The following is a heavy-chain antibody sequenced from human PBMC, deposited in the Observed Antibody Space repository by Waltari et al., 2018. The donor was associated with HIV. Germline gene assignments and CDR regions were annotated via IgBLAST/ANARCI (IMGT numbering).Heavy chain of an antibody. J-gene: IGHJ3*02. CDR3: ARRPYCSSASCYPSDARGAFDI. D-gene: IGHD2-15*01. CDR1: GGSISTSGYY. CDR2: IYYSGIT. V-gene: IGHV4-39*01. Sequence: QLQLQQSGPGLVKPSETLSLICTVSGGSISTSGYYWGWIRQPPGKGLEWIGSIYYSGITYYNPSLKSRVTISADTSRNQFSLWLSSVTAADTAVYYCARRPYCSSASCYPSDARGAFDICGQGTMVTVSS.